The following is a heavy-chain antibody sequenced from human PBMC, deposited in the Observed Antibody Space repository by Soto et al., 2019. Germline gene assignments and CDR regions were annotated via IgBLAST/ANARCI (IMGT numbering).Heavy chain of an antibody. J-gene: IGHJ5*02. V-gene: IGHV3-48*02. Sequence: PGGSLRLSCAASGFTFSSYSMNWVRQAPGKGLEWVSYISSSSSTIYYADSVKGRFTISRDNAKNSLYLQMNSLRDEDTAVYYCARENYGDYLNWFDPWGQGTLVTGSS. CDR1: GFTFSSYS. CDR2: ISSSSSTI. D-gene: IGHD4-17*01. CDR3: ARENYGDYLNWFDP.